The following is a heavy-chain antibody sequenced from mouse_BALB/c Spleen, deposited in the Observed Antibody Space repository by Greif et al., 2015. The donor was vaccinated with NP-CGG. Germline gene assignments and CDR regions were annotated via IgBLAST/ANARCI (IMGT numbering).Heavy chain of an antibody. Sequence: VQLQQSGSVLVRPGASVKLSCKASGYTFTNSWMHWAKQRPGQGLEWIGEIHPNSGNVNYNEKFKGKATLTVDTSSSTAYVDLSSLTSEDPAVFYCAKSGDYDNSFDYWGQGATLTVSS. V-gene: IGHV1S130*01. CDR2: IHPNSGNV. J-gene: IGHJ2*01. CDR1: GYTFTNSW. D-gene: IGHD2-4*01. CDR3: AKSGDYDNSFDY.